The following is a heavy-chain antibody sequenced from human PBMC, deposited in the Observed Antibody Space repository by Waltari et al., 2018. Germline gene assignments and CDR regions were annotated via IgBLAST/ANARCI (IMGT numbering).Heavy chain of an antibody. J-gene: IGHJ3*02. CDR2: IRYEGSNK. CDR1: GFTFSSYG. CDR3: ATAAGVIVVVDAFDI. Sequence: QVQLVESGGGVVQPGGSLRLSCAASGFTFSSYGMHWVRQAPGKGLEWVAFIRYEGSNKDYADSVKGRFTISRDNSKNTLYLQMNSLRAEDTAVYYCATAAGVIVVVDAFDIWGQGTMVTVSS. D-gene: IGHD3-16*02. V-gene: IGHV3-30*02.